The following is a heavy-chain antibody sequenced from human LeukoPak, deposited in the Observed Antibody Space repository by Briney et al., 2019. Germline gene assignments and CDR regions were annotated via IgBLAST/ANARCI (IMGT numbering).Heavy chain of an antibody. CDR3: AKTLYDSSGYYSVQHFDY. Sequence: QTGGSLRLSCAASGFTFSSNAMSWVRQAPGQGLEWVSAVGGSGGTTYYADSVKGRFTISRDNSKNTLYLQMNSPRAEDTAVYYCAKTLYDSSGYYSVQHFDYWGQGTLVTVSS. V-gene: IGHV3-23*01. J-gene: IGHJ4*02. CDR1: GFTFSSNA. D-gene: IGHD3-22*01. CDR2: VGGSGGTT.